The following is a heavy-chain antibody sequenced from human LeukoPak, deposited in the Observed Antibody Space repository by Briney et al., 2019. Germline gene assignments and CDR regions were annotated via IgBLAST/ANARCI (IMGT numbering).Heavy chain of an antibody. CDR3: ARETSQKGAHYMDV. V-gene: IGHV4-39*07. CDR2: IYYSGST. D-gene: IGHD3-16*01. J-gene: IGHJ6*03. CDR1: GGPISSN. Sequence: SETLSLTCTVSGGPISSNWGWIRQPPGKGLEWIGNIYYSGSTYYNPSLKSRVTISVDTSKNQFSLKLRSVTAADTAVYYCARETSQKGAHYMDVWGKGTTVTISS.